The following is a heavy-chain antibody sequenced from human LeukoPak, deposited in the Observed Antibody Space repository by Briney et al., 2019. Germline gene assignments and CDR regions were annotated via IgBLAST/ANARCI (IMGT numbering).Heavy chain of an antibody. D-gene: IGHD1-14*01. CDR2: INPNSGGT. V-gene: IGHV1-2*02. J-gene: IGHJ4*02. Sequence: ASVKVSCKASRYTFTGYYMHWVRQAPGQGLEWMGWINPNSGGTNYAQKFQGRVTMTRDMSISTVYMELSRLRSDDTAVYYCARDRNTYFDYWGQGTLVSVSS. CDR3: ARDRNTYFDY. CDR1: RYTFTGYY.